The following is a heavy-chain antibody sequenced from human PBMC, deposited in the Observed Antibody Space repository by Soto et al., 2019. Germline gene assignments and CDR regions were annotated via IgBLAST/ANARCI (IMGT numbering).Heavy chain of an antibody. CDR1: GFTFSSYA. CDR2: ISGSGGST. D-gene: IGHD3-10*01. Sequence: GGSLRLSCAASGFTFSSYAMSWVRQAPGKGLEWVSAISGSGGSTYYADSVKGRFTTSRDNSKNTLYLQMNSLRAEDTAVYYCAKDLYYGSGSYYNDAFDIWGQGTMVTVSS. CDR3: AKDLYYGSGSYYNDAFDI. J-gene: IGHJ3*02. V-gene: IGHV3-23*01.